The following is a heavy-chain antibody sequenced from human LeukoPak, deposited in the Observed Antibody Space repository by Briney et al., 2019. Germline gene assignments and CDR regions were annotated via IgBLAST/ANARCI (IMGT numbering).Heavy chain of an antibody. J-gene: IGHJ5*02. Sequence: GASVKVSRKASGYTFTSYDINWVRQAPGQGLEWMGWMNPNSGNTGYAQKFQGRVTMTRNTSISTAYMELSSLRSEDTAVYYCARERGRYCSGGSCLTGFDPWGQGTLVTVSS. CDR1: GYTFTSYD. V-gene: IGHV1-8*01. CDR2: MNPNSGNT. D-gene: IGHD2-15*01. CDR3: ARERGRYCSGGSCLTGFDP.